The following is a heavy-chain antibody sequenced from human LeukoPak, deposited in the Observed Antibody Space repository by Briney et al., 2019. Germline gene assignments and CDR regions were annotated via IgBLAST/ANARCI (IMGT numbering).Heavy chain of an antibody. D-gene: IGHD4-17*01. CDR1: GFTFSSYA. CDR2: ISGSGGST. Sequence: GGSLRLSCAASGFTFSSYAMSWVRQAPGKGLEWVSGISGSGGSTYYADSVKGRFTISRDNSKNTLFLQMSSVRADDSAVYYCVNSYGDYSTLGYFDYWGQGTLVTVSS. CDR3: VNSYGDYSTLGYFDY. J-gene: IGHJ4*02. V-gene: IGHV3-23*01.